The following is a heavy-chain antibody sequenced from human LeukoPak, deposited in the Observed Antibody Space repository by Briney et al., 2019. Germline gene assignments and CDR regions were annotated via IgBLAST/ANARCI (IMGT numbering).Heavy chain of an antibody. J-gene: IGHJ3*02. CDR2: ISGSGGST. V-gene: IGHV3-23*01. CDR1: GFTFSSYA. D-gene: IGHD6-19*01. Sequence: PGGSLRLSCAASGFTFSSYAMSWVRQAPGKGLEWVSAISGSGGSTYYADSVKGRFTISRDNSKNTLYLQMNSLRAEDTAVCYCAKEGIAVAGSIRGAFDIWGQGTTVTVSS. CDR3: AKEGIAVAGSIRGAFDI.